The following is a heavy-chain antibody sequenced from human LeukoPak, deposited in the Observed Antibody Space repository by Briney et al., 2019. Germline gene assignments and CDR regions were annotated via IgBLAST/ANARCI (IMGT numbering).Heavy chain of an antibody. Sequence: PSETLSLTCAVYGGSFSGYYWSWIRQPPGKGLEWIGEINHSGSTNYNPSLKSRVTISVDTSKNQFSLKLSSVTAADTAVYYCARGLEELDYWGQGTLVTVSS. CDR2: INHSGST. D-gene: IGHD1-26*01. CDR1: GGSFSGYY. V-gene: IGHV4-34*01. J-gene: IGHJ4*02. CDR3: ARGLEELDY.